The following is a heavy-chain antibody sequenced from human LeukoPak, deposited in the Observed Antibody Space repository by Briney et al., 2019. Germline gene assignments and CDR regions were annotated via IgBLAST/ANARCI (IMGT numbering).Heavy chain of an antibody. CDR1: GFTFDDYA. J-gene: IGHJ4*02. V-gene: IGHV3-74*01. CDR2: INSDGSST. D-gene: IGHD2-15*01. CDR3: ARGRSLTVVVAASPGFDY. Sequence: PGRSLRLSCAASGFTFDDYAMHWVRQAPGKGLVWVSRINSDGSSTSYADSVKGRFTISRDNAKNTLYLQMNSLRAEDTAVYYCARGRSLTVVVAASPGFDYWGQGTLVTVSS.